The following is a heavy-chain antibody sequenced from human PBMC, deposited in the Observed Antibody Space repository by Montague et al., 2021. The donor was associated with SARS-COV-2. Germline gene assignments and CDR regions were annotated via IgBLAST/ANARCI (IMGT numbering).Heavy chain of an antibody. D-gene: IGHD1-20*01. J-gene: IGHJ4*02. CDR1: GGSISGYY. V-gene: IGHV4-4*07. Sequence: SETLSLTCTVSGGSISGYYWSWFRQSAGKGLEWIGRIYNSGSASYNPSLTSRVTMSIDTSKNKFSLKLNSVTAADTAVYYCVRDQGRSNWNYPDYWGQGTLVTVSS. CDR2: IYNSGSA. CDR3: VRDQGRSNWNYPDY.